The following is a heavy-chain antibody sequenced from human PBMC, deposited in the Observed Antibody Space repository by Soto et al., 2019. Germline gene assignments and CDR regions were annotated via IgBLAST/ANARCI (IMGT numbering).Heavy chain of an antibody. J-gene: IGHJ5*02. CDR3: AHVSRTRYCISTSCSGGDWFDP. Sequence: ESGPTLVNPTQTLTLTCTFSVFSLSTSGVGVGWIRQPPGKALEWLALIYWDDDKRYSPSLKSRLTITKDTSKNQVVLTMTNMDPVDTATYYCAHVSRTRYCISTSCSGGDWFDPWGQGTLVTVSS. V-gene: IGHV2-5*02. CDR1: VFSLSTSGVG. D-gene: IGHD2-2*01. CDR2: IYWDDDK.